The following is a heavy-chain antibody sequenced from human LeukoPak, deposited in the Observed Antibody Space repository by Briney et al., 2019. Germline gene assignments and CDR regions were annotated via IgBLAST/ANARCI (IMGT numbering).Heavy chain of an antibody. CDR3: ARGIAAAEYAFDI. CDR2: INPNSGGT. D-gene: IGHD6-13*01. J-gene: IGHJ3*02. V-gene: IGHV1-2*02. CDR1: GYTFTGYY. Sequence: GASLKVSCKASGYTFTGYYMHWVRQAPGQGLEWMAWINPNSGGTNYAQKFQGRVTMTRDTSISTAYMELSRLRSDDTAVYYCARGIAAAEYAFDIWGQGTMVTVSS.